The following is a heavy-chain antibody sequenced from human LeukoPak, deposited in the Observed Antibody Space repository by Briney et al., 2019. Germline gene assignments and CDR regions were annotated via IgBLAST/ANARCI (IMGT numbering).Heavy chain of an antibody. D-gene: IGHD3-10*01. Sequence: SQTLSLTCTVSGGSISSGGYYWSWIRQPPGKGLEWIGEINHSGSTNYNPSLKSRVTISVDTSKNQFSLKLSSVTAADTAVCYWGRGGLLGVGGFIIPPPFDYGGREPRS. CDR2: INHSGST. V-gene: IGHV4-31*03. J-gene: IGHJ4*02. CDR3: GRGGLLGVGGFIIPPPFD. CDR1: GGSISSGGYY.